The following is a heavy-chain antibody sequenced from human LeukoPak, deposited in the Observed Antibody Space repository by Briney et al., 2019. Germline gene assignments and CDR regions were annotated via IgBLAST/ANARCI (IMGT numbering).Heavy chain of an antibody. V-gene: IGHV3-48*01. Sequence: GGSLRLSCAASGFTFSSYSMNWVRQAPGKGLEWVSYISSSSSTIYYADSVKGRFTISRDNSKNTLYLQVNSLRAEDTAVYYCAKGGKWDVTPFDYWGQGTLVTVSS. CDR2: ISSSSSTI. CDR3: AKGGKWDVTPFDY. D-gene: IGHD1-26*01. J-gene: IGHJ4*02. CDR1: GFTFSSYS.